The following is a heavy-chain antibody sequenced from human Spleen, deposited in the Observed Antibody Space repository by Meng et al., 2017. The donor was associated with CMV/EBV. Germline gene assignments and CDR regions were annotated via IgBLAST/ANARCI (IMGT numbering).Heavy chain of an antibody. CDR2: IYPDDSKT. CDR1: GYSFSNYW. J-gene: IGHJ4*02. CDR3: ARYVTLGSGRRFDY. Sequence: SGYSFSNYWIAWVRQMPGKGLEWMGMIYPDDSKTRYSPSFQGQVTISADKSIGTAYLQWSSLKASDTAMYYCARYVTLGSGRRFDYWGQGTLVTVSS. D-gene: IGHD4-23*01. V-gene: IGHV5-51*01.